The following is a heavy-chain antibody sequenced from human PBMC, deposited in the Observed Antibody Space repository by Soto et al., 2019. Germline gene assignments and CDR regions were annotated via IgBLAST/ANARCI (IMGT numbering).Heavy chain of an antibody. Sequence: SETLSLTCAVTGGSISSRGYSWSWIRQPPGKGLEWIGYIYHSGSTYYNPSLKSRVTISVDRSKNQFSLKLSSVTAADTAVYYCARGGSRVGWLGSYYGMDVWGQGTTVT. CDR1: GGSISSRGYS. CDR2: IYHSGST. CDR3: ARGGSRVGWLGSYYGMDV. D-gene: IGHD6-19*01. J-gene: IGHJ6*02. V-gene: IGHV4-30-2*01.